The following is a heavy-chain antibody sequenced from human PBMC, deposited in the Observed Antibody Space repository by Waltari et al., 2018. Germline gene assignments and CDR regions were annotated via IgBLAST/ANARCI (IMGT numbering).Heavy chain of an antibody. Sequence: QVQLVESGGGVVQPGESLRLSCAVSGLTFGDYGVHWVRRAPGKGLEWVAVISFDGSDDSYADSVRGRFTISRDNSKNTLFLQMSSLTEDDTAVYYCAKDANPNYDFWSGYPVYYFGMDVWGQGTTVTVSS. CDR2: ISFDGSDD. CDR1: GLTFGDYG. D-gene: IGHD3-3*01. J-gene: IGHJ6*02. V-gene: IGHV3-30*18. CDR3: AKDANPNYDFWSGYPVYYFGMDV.